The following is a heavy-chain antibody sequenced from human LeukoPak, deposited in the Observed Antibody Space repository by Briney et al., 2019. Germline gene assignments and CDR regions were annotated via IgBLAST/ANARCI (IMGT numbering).Heavy chain of an antibody. V-gene: IGHV3-7*01. CDR2: VKYDGSEK. J-gene: IGHJ4*02. CDR3: ARDWMGSTRLAGDY. D-gene: IGHD2/OR15-2a*01. Sequence: PGGSLRLSCAASGFTFRTYWMAWVRQAPGKGLEWVANVKYDGSEKYYVDSVKGRFTISRDNAKNSLHLQMNSLRAEDTAVYYCARDWMGSTRLAGDYWGQGTLVTVSS. CDR1: GFTFRTYW.